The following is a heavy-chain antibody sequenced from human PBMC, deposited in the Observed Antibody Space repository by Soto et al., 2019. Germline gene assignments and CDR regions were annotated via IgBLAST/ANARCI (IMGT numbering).Heavy chain of an antibody. J-gene: IGHJ5*02. CDR1: GFTFSSYS. CDR2: ISSSSSAI. Sequence: EVQLVVSGGGLVQPGGSLRLSCAASGFTFSSYSMNWVRQAPGKGLEWLSYISSSSSAIYYADSVKGRFTISRDNAQNSLYLQMNSLRAEDTAVYYCASSGDYGNWFDPWGQGTLVTVSS. CDR3: ASSGDYGNWFDP. D-gene: IGHD4-17*01. V-gene: IGHV3-48*01.